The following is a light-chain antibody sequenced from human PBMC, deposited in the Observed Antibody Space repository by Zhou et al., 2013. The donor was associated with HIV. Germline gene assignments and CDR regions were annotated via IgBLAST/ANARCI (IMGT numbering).Light chain of an antibody. CDR1: QSVSSSY. CDR3: QQRSSWPPYT. V-gene: IGKV3D-20*02. Sequence: EIVLTQSPGTLSLSPGERATLSCRASQSVSSSYLAWYQQKPGQAPRLLMYDASSRATGIPARFSGSGSETNFTLTISSLEPEDFAVYYCQQRSSWPPYTFGQGTKLEIK. J-gene: IGKJ2*01. CDR2: DAS.